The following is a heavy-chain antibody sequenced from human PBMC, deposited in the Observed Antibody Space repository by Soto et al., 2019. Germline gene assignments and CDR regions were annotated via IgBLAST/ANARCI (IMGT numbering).Heavy chain of an antibody. Sequence: QVQLQESGPGLVNPSGTLSLTCAVSGGSISSSNWWSWVRQPPGKGLEWIGEIYHSGSTNYNPSLKSRVPISVDKSTNQFSLKLSSVTAADTAVYYCARKQYSSPGDFDLWGRGTLVTVSS. J-gene: IGHJ2*01. D-gene: IGHD6-19*01. CDR3: ARKQYSSPGDFDL. V-gene: IGHV4-4*02. CDR1: GGSISSSNW. CDR2: IYHSGST.